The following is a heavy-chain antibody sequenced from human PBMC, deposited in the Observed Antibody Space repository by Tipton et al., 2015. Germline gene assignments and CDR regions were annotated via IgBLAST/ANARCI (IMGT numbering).Heavy chain of an antibody. CDR2: IISLFGTP. Sequence: QLVQSGPEVKKPGSSVKVSCEASGGTFRSSGINWVRQAPGQGLEWMGGIISLFGTPSYAQKFQGRVIITADESTNTVYMELTSLRSDDTAVYYCARGTPKEHIDAIDGRHVGYPFNFWGQGTMVSVSS. D-gene: IGHD1/OR15-1a*01. J-gene: IGHJ3*01. CDR3: ARGTPKEHIDAIDGRHVGYPFNF. CDR1: GGTFRSSG. V-gene: IGHV1-69*01.